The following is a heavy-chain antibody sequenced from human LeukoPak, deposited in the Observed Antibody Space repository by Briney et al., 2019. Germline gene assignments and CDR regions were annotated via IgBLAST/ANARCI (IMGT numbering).Heavy chain of an antibody. CDR2: ISGSGGST. V-gene: IGHV3-23*01. Sequence: GGTLRLSCAASGFTFSSYGMSWVRQAPGKGLEWVSAISGSGGSTYYVDSVKGRFTISRDNSKNTLYLQMNSLRAEDTAVYYCTKDGYGSGSYFPYALDIWGQGTLVTVSS. CDR3: TKDGYGSGSYFPYALDI. J-gene: IGHJ3*02. CDR1: GFTFSSYG. D-gene: IGHD3-10*01.